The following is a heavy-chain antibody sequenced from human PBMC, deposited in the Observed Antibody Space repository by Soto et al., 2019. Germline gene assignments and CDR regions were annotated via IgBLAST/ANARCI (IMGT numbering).Heavy chain of an antibody. J-gene: IGHJ4*02. CDR3: AKDPWVQGRDGYGSPRDY. Sequence: GGSLRLSCAASGFTFSSYAMSWVRQAPGKGLEWVSAISGSGGSTYYADSVKGRFTISRDNSKNTLYLQMNSLRAEDTAVYYCAKDPWVQGRDGYGSPRDYWGQGTLVTVSS. V-gene: IGHV3-23*01. CDR1: GFTFSSYA. D-gene: IGHD5-12*01. CDR2: ISGSGGST.